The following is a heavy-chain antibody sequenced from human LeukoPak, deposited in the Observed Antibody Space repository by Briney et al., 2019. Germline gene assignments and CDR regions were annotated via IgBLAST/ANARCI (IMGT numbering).Heavy chain of an antibody. V-gene: IGHV1-18*01. CDR2: ISTYNGNT. Sequence: ASVKVSCKASGYTFTSYSISWVRQAPGQGLEWMGWISTYNGNTNYAQKLQGRVTMTTDTSTSTAYMELRSLRSDDTAVYYCARIGDITGTTDYWGQGTLVTVSS. J-gene: IGHJ4*02. CDR3: ARIGDITGTTDY. CDR1: GYTFTSYS. D-gene: IGHD1-14*01.